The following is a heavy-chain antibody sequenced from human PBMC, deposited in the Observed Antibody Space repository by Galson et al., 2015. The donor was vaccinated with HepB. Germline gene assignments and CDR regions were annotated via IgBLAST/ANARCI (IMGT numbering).Heavy chain of an antibody. CDR1: GFTFSSYS. CDR3: ARPKSSAATRYYFGY. V-gene: IGHV3-48*01. Sequence: SLRLSCAASGFTFSSYSMNWVRQAPGKGLEWVSYISSSSSTIYYADSVKGRFTISRDNAKNSLYLQMNSLRAEDTAVYYCARPKSSAATRYYFGYWGQGTLVTVSS. CDR2: ISSSSSTI. D-gene: IGHD2-15*01. J-gene: IGHJ4*02.